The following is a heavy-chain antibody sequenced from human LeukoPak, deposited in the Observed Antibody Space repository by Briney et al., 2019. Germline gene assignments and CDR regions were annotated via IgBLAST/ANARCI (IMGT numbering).Heavy chain of an antibody. CDR2: IIPIFGTA. Sequence: GASVKVSCKASGGTFSSYAISWVRQAPGQGLEWMGGIIPIFGTANYAQKFQGRVTMTEDTSTDTAYMELSSLRSEDTAVYYCASASSWYGFRFDPWGQGTLVTVSS. D-gene: IGHD6-13*01. CDR1: GGTFSSYA. V-gene: IGHV1-69*06. CDR3: ASASSWYGFRFDP. J-gene: IGHJ5*02.